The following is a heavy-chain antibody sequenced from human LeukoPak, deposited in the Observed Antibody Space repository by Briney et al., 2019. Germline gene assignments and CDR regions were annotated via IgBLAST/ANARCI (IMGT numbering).Heavy chain of an antibody. J-gene: IGHJ4*02. D-gene: IGHD6-19*01. V-gene: IGHV3-30*18. CDR3: ANKHPPLAGLRGPLDY. CDR1: EFTFSSYS. Sequence: PGGSLRLSCAASEFTFSSYSMNWVRQAPGRGLEWVAIISYDGIYKYYADSVKGRFTISRDNSKNTLYLQMNSLRAENTAIYFCANKHPPLAGLRGPLDYWGQGTLVTVSS. CDR2: ISYDGIYK.